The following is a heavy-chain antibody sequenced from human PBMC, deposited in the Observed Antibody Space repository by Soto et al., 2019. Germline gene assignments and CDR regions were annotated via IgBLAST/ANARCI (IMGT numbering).Heavy chain of an antibody. J-gene: IGHJ6*02. Sequence: RPSVKVSCKASGYTFTGYYMHWVRQAPGQGLEWMGWINPNSGGTNYAQKFQGRVTMTRDTSISTAYMELSRLRSDDTAVYYCARAGDYYYYGMDVWGQGTTVPVSS. CDR2: INPNSGGT. V-gene: IGHV1-2*02. CDR1: GYTFTGYY. CDR3: ARAGDYYYYGMDV. D-gene: IGHD7-27*01.